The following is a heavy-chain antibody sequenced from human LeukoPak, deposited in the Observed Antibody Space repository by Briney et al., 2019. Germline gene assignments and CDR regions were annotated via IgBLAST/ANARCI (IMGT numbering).Heavy chain of an antibody. CDR1: GGSISSYY. Sequence: ASETLSLTCTVSGGSISSYYWSWIRQPPGKGLEWIGEINHSGSTNYSPSLKSRVTISVDTSKNQFSLKLSSVTAADTAVYYCARPLRLGAFDIWGQGTMVTVSS. V-gene: IGHV4-34*01. CDR3: ARPLRLGAFDI. J-gene: IGHJ3*02. CDR2: INHSGST. D-gene: IGHD5-12*01.